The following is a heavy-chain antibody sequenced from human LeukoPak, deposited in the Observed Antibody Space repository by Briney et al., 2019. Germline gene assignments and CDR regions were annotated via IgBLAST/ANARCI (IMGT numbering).Heavy chain of an antibody. CDR2: IYYIGST. Sequence: LRLSCAASGFTVSSNYMSWVRQAPGKGLEWIANIYYIGSTYLNPSLKSRVTISIDTSKNQSSLKLTSVTAADTAVYYCARLVPPEWFDPWGQGTLVTVSS. CDR1: GFTVSSNY. V-gene: IGHV4-39*01. J-gene: IGHJ5*02. CDR3: ARLVPPEWFDP.